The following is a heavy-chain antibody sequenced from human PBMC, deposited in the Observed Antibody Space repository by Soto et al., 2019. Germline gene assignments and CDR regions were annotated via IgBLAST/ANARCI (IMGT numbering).Heavy chain of an antibody. J-gene: IGHJ6*02. CDR1: GYTFTSYG. CDR2: ISAYNGNT. D-gene: IGHD3-22*01. CDR3: AREGRYYYDSSGWDYYYGMDV. Sequence: ASVKVSCKASGYTFTSYGISWVRQAPGQGLEWMGWISAYNGNTNYAQKLQGRVTMTTDTSTSTAYMEPRSLRSDDTAVYYCAREGRYYYDSSGWDYYYGMDVWGQGTTVTVSS. V-gene: IGHV1-18*04.